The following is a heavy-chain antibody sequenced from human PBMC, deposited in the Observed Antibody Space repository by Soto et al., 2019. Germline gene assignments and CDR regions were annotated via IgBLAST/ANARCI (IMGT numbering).Heavy chain of an antibody. CDR3: ATSPRFAFDF. J-gene: IGHJ3*01. V-gene: IGHV4-61*01. CDR2: ISYSGST. CDR1: GGSVSGDKNY. D-gene: IGHD3-16*01. Sequence: QVQLQESGPGLVKPSETLYLTCSVSGGSVSGDKNYWSWIRQSPGKGLEWIGFISYSGSTIYNPALKSRLNISVDRSKNQFSLRLSSVTASDTALYDCATSPRFAFDFWGQGTTVIVSS.